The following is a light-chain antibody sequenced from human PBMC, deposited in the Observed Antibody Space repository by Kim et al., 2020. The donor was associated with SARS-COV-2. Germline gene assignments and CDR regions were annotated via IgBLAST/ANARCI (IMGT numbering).Light chain of an antibody. CDR3: QHYNSFSYT. Sequence: SASVGDRVTITCRARPSVSSWLAWYQQKPGKAPKLLIYKASSLESGVPSRFSGSGSGTEFTLTISSLQPDDFATYYCQHYNSFSYTFGQGTKLEI. CDR2: KAS. CDR1: PSVSSW. V-gene: IGKV1-5*03. J-gene: IGKJ2*01.